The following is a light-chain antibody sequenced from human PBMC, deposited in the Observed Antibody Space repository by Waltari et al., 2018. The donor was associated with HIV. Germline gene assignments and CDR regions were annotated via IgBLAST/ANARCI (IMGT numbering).Light chain of an antibody. J-gene: IGLJ3*02. CDR1: SPNIGRNM. Sequence: QSVLTQPPSASGTPGQRVTISCSGGSPNIGRNMVYWYQHFPGPAPKLLIFSNDQRPSGVPDRFSDSKSGTSASLAIIGLRFEDEADYFCEAWDDSLSGPVFGGGTKLTVL. CDR2: SND. CDR3: EAWDDSLSGPV. V-gene: IGLV1-47*01.